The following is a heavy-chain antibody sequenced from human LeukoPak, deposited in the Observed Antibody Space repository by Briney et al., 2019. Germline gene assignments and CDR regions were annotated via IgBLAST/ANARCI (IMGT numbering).Heavy chain of an antibody. Sequence: GGSLRLSCVGSGFKLRDVWMSWVRQAPGKGLEWVAYISSSSSTIYYADSVKGRFTISRDNAKNSLYVQMNSLRDEDTAVYYCARDEREGYYYDSSGYPLDYWGQGTLVTVSS. D-gene: IGHD3-22*01. CDR2: ISSSSSTI. CDR3: ARDEREGYYYDSSGYPLDY. J-gene: IGHJ4*02. V-gene: IGHV3-48*02. CDR1: GFKLRDVW.